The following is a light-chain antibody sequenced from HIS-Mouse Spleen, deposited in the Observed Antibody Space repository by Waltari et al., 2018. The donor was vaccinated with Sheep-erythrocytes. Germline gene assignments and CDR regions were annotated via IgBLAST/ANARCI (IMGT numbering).Light chain of an antibody. Sequence: QSALTQPASVSGSPGQSITISCTGPSSDVGSDNLVSWYQQHPGKAPNLMIYEGSKRPSGVSNRFSGSKSGNTASLTISGLQAEDEADYYCCSYAGSSTPWVFGGGTKLTVL. CDR3: CSYAGSSTPWV. CDR2: EGS. V-gene: IGLV2-23*01. CDR1: SSDVGSDNL. J-gene: IGLJ3*02.